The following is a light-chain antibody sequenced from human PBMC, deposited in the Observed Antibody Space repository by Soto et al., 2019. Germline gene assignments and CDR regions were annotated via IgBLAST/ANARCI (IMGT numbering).Light chain of an antibody. CDR3: QQSYSTPWT. CDR1: QSISNY. V-gene: IGKV1-39*01. Sequence: DVHMTLSASSLPASVGCTASIVCRASQSISNYLNWYQQKPGKAPKLLIYTASSLQSGLPSSFSGSGYGTDFHLTVSSLQTEDSATYFCQQSYSTPWTFGHGTKVDIK. CDR2: TAS. J-gene: IGKJ1*01.